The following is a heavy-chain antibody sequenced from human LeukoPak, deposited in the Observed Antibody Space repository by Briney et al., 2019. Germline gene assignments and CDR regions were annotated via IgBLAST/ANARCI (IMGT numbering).Heavy chain of an antibody. Sequence: AGGSLRLSCAASGFIFSRYDMNWVRQAPGKGLEWVSYIRSSSDTIYYADSVKGRFTISRDNAKNSLYLQMSSLRAEDTAVYYCARDLYDSGADVWGKGTTVTVSS. V-gene: IGHV3-48*01. D-gene: IGHD3-3*01. CDR1: GFIFSRYD. CDR3: ARDLYDSGADV. J-gene: IGHJ6*04. CDR2: IRSSSDTI.